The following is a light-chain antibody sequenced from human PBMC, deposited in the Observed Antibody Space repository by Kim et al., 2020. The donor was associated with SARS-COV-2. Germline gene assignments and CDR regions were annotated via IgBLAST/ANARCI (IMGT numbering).Light chain of an antibody. CDR3: QQYGSSPYT. Sequence: LCPGQIATLSCRASQSVSGSYLAWYQQNPGQAPRLLIYGASSWATGIPDMFSCIGSGTYFTLTISRLDPEDVAVYYCQQYGSSPYTFGQGTKLEI. J-gene: IGKJ2*01. V-gene: IGKV3-20*01. CDR1: QSVSGSY. CDR2: GAS.